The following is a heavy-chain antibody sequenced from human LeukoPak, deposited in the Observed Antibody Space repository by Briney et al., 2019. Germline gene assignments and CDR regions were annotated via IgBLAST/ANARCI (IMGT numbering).Heavy chain of an antibody. V-gene: IGHV4-4*07. CDR1: GASVSSYY. CDR2: IYTSGST. CDR3: TRDNGGDWYAFDI. J-gene: IGHJ3*02. Sequence: SETLSLTCSVSGASVSSYYWSWIRQPAGKGLEWIGRIYTSGSTNYNPSLKSRVTMSVDTSKNQFSLKLTSVNAADTALYYCTRDNGGDWYAFDIWGQGTVVTVSS. D-gene: IGHD2-21*02.